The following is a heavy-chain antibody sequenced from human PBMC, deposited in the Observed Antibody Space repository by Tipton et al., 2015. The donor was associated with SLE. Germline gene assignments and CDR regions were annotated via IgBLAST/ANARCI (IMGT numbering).Heavy chain of an antibody. D-gene: IGHD3-10*01. CDR2: FNHTGST. V-gene: IGHV4-34*01. J-gene: IGHJ6*03. CDR3: ARGVAGYYFYYYMDV. Sequence: TLSLTCAVYRGSFSGYSWTWIRQSPGRGLEWIGEFNHTGSTNYNPSLKSRATISVDTSKNQLSLKWTSVTAADTAVYYCARGVAGYYFYYYMDVWGKGTTVTISS. CDR1: RGSFSGYS.